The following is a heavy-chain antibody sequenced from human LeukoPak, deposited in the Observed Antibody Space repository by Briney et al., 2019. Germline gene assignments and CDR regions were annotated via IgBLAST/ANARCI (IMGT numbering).Heavy chain of an antibody. CDR2: ISSDSSYI. Sequence: GRSLRLSCAPAGFTFTSYSMNWVRQAPGKVLGWVASISSDSSYICSADSVKGRFTISRDNAKNSLYLHMNRLRAEDTAVYYCARDLRDVTDYYYYGMDVWGQGTTVTVSS. D-gene: IGHD2/OR15-2a*01. V-gene: IGHV3-21*01. J-gene: IGHJ6*02. CDR1: GFTFTSYS. CDR3: ARDLRDVTDYYYYGMDV.